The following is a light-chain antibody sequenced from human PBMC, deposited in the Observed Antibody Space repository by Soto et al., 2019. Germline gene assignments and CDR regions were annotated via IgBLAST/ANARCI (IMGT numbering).Light chain of an antibody. CDR1: QGISSY. V-gene: IGKV1-8*01. CDR3: LQDYDFPYT. CDR2: AAS. Sequence: AIRMTQSPSSFSASTGDRVTITCRASQGISSYLAWYQQKPGKAPKLLIYAASTLQSGVPSRFSGSGSGTDFTLTINDLQPEDVATYFCLQDYDFPYTFGQGTKVDIK. J-gene: IGKJ2*01.